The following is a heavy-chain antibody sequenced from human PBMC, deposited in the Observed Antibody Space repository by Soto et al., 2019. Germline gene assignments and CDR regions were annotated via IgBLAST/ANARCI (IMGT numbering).Heavy chain of an antibody. CDR2: TTAILGTR. CDR3: AAGDSSDTGDH. J-gene: IGHJ4*02. Sequence: SVKVSCKASGDTLSHYGVSWVRQVPGKGLEWMGGTTAILGTRDYAQKFQGRMTITSDESTTTSYMELNSLTSDDTSVYYCAAGDSSDTGDHWGQGTLVTVSS. V-gene: IGHV1-69*13. CDR1: GDTLSHYG. D-gene: IGHD5-18*01.